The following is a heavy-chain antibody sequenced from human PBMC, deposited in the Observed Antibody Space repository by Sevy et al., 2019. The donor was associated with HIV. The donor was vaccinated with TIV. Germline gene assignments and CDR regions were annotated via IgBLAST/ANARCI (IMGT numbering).Heavy chain of an antibody. Sequence: GGSLRLSCAASGFTFDDYAMHWVRQAPGKGLEWVSLISWDGGSTYYADSVKGRFTISRDNSKNSLYLQMNSLRAEDTALYYCAKDMHGDYYYWYGRLGPRDHGHRLL. J-gene: IGHJ6*02. V-gene: IGHV3-43D*03. CDR2: ISWDGGST. CDR3: AKDMHGDYYYWYGR. CDR1: GFTFDDYA. D-gene: IGHD4-17*01.